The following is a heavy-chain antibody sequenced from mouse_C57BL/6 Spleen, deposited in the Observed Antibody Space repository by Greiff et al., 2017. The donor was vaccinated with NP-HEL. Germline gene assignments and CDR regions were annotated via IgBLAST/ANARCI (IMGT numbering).Heavy chain of an antibody. V-gene: IGHV1-82*01. CDR2: IYPGDGAI. CDR3: ARFYYDYDGYFDY. J-gene: IGHJ2*01. D-gene: IGHD2-4*01. Sequence: QVQLKESGPELVKPGASVKISCKASGYAFSDSWMHWVKQRPGKGLEWIGRIYPGDGAINYNGKFKGKATLTADKSSSTAYMQLSSLTSEDSAVYFWARFYYDYDGYFDYWGQGTTLTVSS. CDR1: GYAFSDSW.